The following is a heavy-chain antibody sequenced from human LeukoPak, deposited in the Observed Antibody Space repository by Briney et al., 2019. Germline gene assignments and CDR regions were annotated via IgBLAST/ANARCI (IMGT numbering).Heavy chain of an antibody. Sequence: GGSLRLSCAASGFTFSSYWMSWVRQAPGKGLEWVANIKQDGSEKYYVDSVKGRFTSSRDNAKNSLYLQMNRLRAEDTAVYYCARDSSSWYFSGDAFDIWGQGTMVTVSS. CDR3: ARDSSSWYFSGDAFDI. CDR2: IKQDGSEK. CDR1: GFTFSSYW. V-gene: IGHV3-7*01. D-gene: IGHD6-13*01. J-gene: IGHJ3*02.